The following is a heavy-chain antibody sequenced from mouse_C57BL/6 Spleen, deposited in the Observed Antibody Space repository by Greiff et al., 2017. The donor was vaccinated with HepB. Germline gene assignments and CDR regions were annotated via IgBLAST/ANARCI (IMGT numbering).Heavy chain of an antibody. CDR2: IYPSDSET. V-gene: IGHV1-61*01. D-gene: IGHD2-2*01. CDR1: GYTFTSYW. CDR3: ARIGYPWYFDV. Sequence: QVQLKQPGAELVRPGSSVKLSCKASGYTFTSYWMDWVKQRPGQGLEWIGNIYPSDSETHYNQKFKDKATLTVDKSSSTAYMQLSSLTSEDSAVYYCARIGYPWYFDVWGTGTTVTVSS. J-gene: IGHJ1*03.